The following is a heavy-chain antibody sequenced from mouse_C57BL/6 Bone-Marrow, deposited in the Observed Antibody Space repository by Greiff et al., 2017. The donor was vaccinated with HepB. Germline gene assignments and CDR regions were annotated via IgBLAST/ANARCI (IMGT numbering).Heavy chain of an antibody. J-gene: IGHJ3*01. CDR3: ARQLGDWFAY. CDR1: GFTFSSYG. Sequence: VQLKESGGDLVKPGGSLKLSCAASGFTFSSYGMSWVRQTPDKRLEWVATISSGGSYTYYPDSVKGRFTISRDNAKNTLYLQMSSLQSEDTAMYYCARQLGDWFAYWGQGTLVTVSA. D-gene: IGHD3-1*01. V-gene: IGHV5-6*01. CDR2: ISSGGSYT.